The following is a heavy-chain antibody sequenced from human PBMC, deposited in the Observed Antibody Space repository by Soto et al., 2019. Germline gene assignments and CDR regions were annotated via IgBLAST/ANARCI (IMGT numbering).Heavy chain of an antibody. V-gene: IGHV3-21*01. CDR1: GFTFGSDS. D-gene: IGHD6-19*01. CDR3: ARDYGRIAVAGLDY. CDR2: ISSSSSYI. J-gene: IGHJ4*01. Sequence: LRVYGAASGFTFGSDSMNWVRQAQGKGLGWLSSISSSSSYIYYADSVKGRFTISRDNAKNSLYLQMNSLRAEDTAGYYCARDYGRIAVAGLDYWGHGNLVTV.